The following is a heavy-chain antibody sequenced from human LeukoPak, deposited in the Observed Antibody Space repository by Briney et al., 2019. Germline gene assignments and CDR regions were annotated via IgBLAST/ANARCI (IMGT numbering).Heavy chain of an antibody. V-gene: IGHV3-66*01. CDR3: ARAIAVAGTVSWFDP. CDR1: GFTVSSNY. Sequence: GGSLRLSCAASGFTVSSNYMGWARQAPGKGLEWVSVIYSGGSTYYADSVKGRFTISRDNSKNTLYLQMNSLRAEDTAVYYCARAIAVAGTVSWFDPWGQGTLVTVSS. J-gene: IGHJ5*02. D-gene: IGHD6-19*01. CDR2: IYSGGST.